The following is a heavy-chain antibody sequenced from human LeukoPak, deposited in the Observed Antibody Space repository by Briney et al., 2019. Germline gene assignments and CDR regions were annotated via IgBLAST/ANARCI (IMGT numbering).Heavy chain of an antibody. J-gene: IGHJ4*02. CDR1: GFTFSSYA. D-gene: IGHD3-3*01. Sequence: GGSLRLSCAASGFTFSSYAMHWVRQAPGKGLEWVAVISYDGSNKYYADSVKGRFTISRDNSKNTLYLQMNSLRAEDTAVYYCARDGGLRFLEWLFSYYFDYWGQGTLVTVSS. V-gene: IGHV3-30-3*01. CDR2: ISYDGSNK. CDR3: ARDGGLRFLEWLFSYYFDY.